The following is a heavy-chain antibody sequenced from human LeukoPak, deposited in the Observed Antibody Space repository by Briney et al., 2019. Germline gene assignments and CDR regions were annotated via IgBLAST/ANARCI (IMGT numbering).Heavy chain of an antibody. CDR1: GYTLTELS. J-gene: IGHJ4*02. D-gene: IGHD3-22*01. CDR3: ATDRATYDSSGYRLEGFDY. CDR2: FDPEDGET. Sequence: ASVKVSCKVSGYTLTELSMHWVRQAPGKGLEWMGGFDPEDGETIYAQKFHGRVTMTEDTSTDTAYMELSSLRSEDTAVYYCATDRATYDSSGYRLEGFDYWGQGTLVTVSS. V-gene: IGHV1-24*01.